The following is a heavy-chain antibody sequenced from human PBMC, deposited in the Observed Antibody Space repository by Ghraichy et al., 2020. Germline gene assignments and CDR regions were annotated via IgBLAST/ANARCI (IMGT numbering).Heavy chain of an antibody. J-gene: IGHJ2*01. CDR2: IAHSSDRT. CDR1: GFSFVNYD. V-gene: IGHV3-23*01. CDR3: AKAERSYGPWYFDL. D-gene: IGHD1-26*01. Sequence: GEYLNISCAASGFSFVNYDTTWVRQAPGKGLEWVSAIAHSSDRTFYADSVKGRFTISRDNSKNMLYLQMNSLTAEDTAVYYCAKAERSYGPWYFDLWGRGTLVLVSS.